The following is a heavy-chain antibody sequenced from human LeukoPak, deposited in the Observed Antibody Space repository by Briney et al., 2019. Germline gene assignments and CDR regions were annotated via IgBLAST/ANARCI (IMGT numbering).Heavy chain of an antibody. Sequence: PGTSLRLSCAASGFTFSSYAIHWVRQAPGKGLEWVAVISFDGTDAFYADSVKGRFTISRDNSKNTLYLQMNSLRADDTAVYYCARERPSGYAVDHYYMDVWGKGTTVTISS. CDR2: ISFDGTDA. V-gene: IGHV3-30*04. CDR3: ARERPSGYAVDHYYMDV. CDR1: GFTFSSYA. D-gene: IGHD5-12*01. J-gene: IGHJ6*03.